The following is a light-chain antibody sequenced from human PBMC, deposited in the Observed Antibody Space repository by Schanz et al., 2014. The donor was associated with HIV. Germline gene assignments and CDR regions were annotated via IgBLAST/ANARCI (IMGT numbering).Light chain of an antibody. CDR1: SSNIGADYD. CDR2: DNT. V-gene: IGLV1-40*01. J-gene: IGLJ2*01. CDR3: AAWDDSLNALF. Sequence: QSVLAQPPSVSGAPGQRVTISCTGSSSNIGADYDVHWYQLLPGIAPKLLIFDNTHRPSGVPDRFTGSKSGSSASLAITGLQADDEADYFCAAWDDSLNALFFGGGTKLTVL.